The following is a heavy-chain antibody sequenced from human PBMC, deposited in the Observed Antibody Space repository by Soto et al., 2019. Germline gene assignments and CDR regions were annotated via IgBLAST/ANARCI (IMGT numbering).Heavy chain of an antibody. CDR2: IIGSGGST. CDR1: GFTFSNFA. J-gene: IGHJ6*02. D-gene: IGHD5-18*01. V-gene: IGHV3-23*01. CDR3: AKDGGYSFGPGNYYGMDV. Sequence: PGGSLRLSCAASGFTFSNFAMSWVRQAPGKGLEWVSGIIGSGGSTYYADSVKGRFTISRDKSKTTLYLQMNSPRAEDTAIYYCAKDGGYSFGPGNYYGMDVWGQGTTVTVSS.